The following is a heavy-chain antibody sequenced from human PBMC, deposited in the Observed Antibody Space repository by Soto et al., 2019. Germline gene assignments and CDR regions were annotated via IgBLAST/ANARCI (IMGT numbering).Heavy chain of an antibody. Sequence: SQTLSLTCVISGDSVSSNSAAWNWTRQSPSRGLEWLGRTYYRSKWYNDYAVSVKSRITINPDTSKNQFSLQLNSVTPEDTAVYYCACEQLVRRAYGMDVWGQGTTVTVSS. D-gene: IGHD6-6*01. CDR2: TYYRSKWYN. J-gene: IGHJ6*02. CDR3: ACEQLVRRAYGMDV. V-gene: IGHV6-1*01. CDR1: GDSVSSNSAA.